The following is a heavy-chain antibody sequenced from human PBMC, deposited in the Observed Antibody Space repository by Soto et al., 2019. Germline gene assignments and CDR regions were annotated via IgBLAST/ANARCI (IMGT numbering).Heavy chain of an antibody. CDR3: VKDGSSGWPYYYGMDV. J-gene: IGHJ6*02. CDR2: ISHDGTTT. Sequence: GGSLRLSCAAPGFTFLSSGMHWVRQAPGKGLEWVAVISHDGTTTHYAASVTGRFTISRDHPKNTLYLQMSSLRAEDTAVYYCVKDGSSGWPYYYGMDVWGQGT. D-gene: IGHD6-19*01. CDR1: GFTFLSSG. V-gene: IGHV3-30*18.